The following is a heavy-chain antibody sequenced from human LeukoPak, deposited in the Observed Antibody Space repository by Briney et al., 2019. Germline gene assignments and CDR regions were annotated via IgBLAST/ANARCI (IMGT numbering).Heavy chain of an antibody. CDR3: ARGVTIFGVPWGS. CDR1: GFTFSSYS. V-gene: IGHV3-21*01. D-gene: IGHD3-3*01. J-gene: IGHJ4*02. Sequence: GSLRLSCAASGFTFSSYSVNWVRQAPGKGLEWVSSISSSSSYIYYADSVKGRFTISRDNAKNSLYLQMNSLRAEDTAVYYCARGVTIFGVPWGSWGQGTLVTVSS. CDR2: ISSSSSYI.